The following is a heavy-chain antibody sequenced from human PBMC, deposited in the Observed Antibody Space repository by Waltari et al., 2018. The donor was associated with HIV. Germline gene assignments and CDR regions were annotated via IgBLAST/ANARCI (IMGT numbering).Heavy chain of an antibody. Sequence: QVHLVQSGAEMKKPGASVKVSCKASGYTCISYGISWVRQAPGHGLEGMGWISTYNANTNYAQSLQGRVTMTTDTSTTTAYMELRSLTSDDTAVYYCARDGLRYSGTFYSDYWGQGTLVTVSS. CDR1: GYTCISYG. J-gene: IGHJ4*02. D-gene: IGHD1-26*01. V-gene: IGHV1-18*01. CDR3: ARDGLRYSGTFYSDY. CDR2: ISTYNANT.